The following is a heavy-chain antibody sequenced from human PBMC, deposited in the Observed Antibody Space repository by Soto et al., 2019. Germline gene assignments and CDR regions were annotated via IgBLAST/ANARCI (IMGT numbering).Heavy chain of an antibody. CDR3: AKAGGYDSYYYVDV. Sequence: GGSLRLSCAVSGFTFSSYAMNWVRQAPGKGLEWVSGISGGGLYTYYADSVKGRFTISRDNSENTLYLQMNTLRAEDTAVYYCAKAGGYDSYYYVDVWGNGTTVTVSS. J-gene: IGHJ6*03. V-gene: IGHV3-23*01. D-gene: IGHD3-3*01. CDR1: GFTFSSYA. CDR2: ISGGGLYT.